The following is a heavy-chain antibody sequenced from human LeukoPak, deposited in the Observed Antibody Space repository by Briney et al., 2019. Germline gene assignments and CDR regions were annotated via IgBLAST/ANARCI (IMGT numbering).Heavy chain of an antibody. CDR1: GGSFSGYY. D-gene: IGHD3-16*02. CDR3: ARLSYVWGSYRSPYRFDP. Sequence: PSETLSLTCAVYGGSFSGYYWSWIRQPPGKGLEWIGEINHSGSTNYNPSLKSRVTISVDTSKNQFSLKLSSVTAADTAVYYCARLSYVWGSYRSPYRFDPWGQGTLVTVSS. V-gene: IGHV4-34*01. CDR2: INHSGST. J-gene: IGHJ5*02.